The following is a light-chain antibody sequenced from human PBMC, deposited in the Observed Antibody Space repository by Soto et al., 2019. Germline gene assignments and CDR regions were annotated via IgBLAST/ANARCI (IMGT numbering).Light chain of an antibody. CDR2: GNS. Sequence: QSLLTQPPSVSGAPGQRVTISCTGSSSNIGAHYDVHWYQQLPGTAPKLLIYGNSNRPSGVPDRFSGSKSGTSASLAITGLQAEDEADYYCQSYDNSLSVYDFGTGTKVTVL. CDR3: QSYDNSLSVYD. V-gene: IGLV1-40*01. CDR1: SSNIGAHYD. J-gene: IGLJ1*01.